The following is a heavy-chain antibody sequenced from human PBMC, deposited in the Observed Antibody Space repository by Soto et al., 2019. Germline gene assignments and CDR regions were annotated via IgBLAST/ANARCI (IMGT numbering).Heavy chain of an antibody. Sequence: QITLKESGPPLVRPTQTLTLTCAFSGFSLSTSGVGVGWIRQPPGKALEWLAVIYWDDSKHYSPSLSSRLTITKDTSKNQVVLTMTNMDPMDTGTYYCAHKGPEDWPLDYWGQGTLVTVSS. J-gene: IGHJ4*02. CDR3: AHKGPEDWPLDY. V-gene: IGHV2-5*02. CDR2: IYWDDSK. D-gene: IGHD3-9*01. CDR1: GFSLSTSGVG.